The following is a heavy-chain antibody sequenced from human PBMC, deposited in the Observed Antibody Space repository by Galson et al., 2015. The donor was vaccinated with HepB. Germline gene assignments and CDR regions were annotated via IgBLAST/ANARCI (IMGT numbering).Heavy chain of an antibody. CDR3: ARDRAHGYGDQLHAFDI. CDR2: INPTAGNT. CDR1: EYTFTNYF. V-gene: IGHV1-46*01. J-gene: IGHJ3*02. D-gene: IGHD5-18*01. Sequence: SVKVSCKASEYTFTNYFLHWIRQAPGQGLEWLGKINPTAGNTNYAQNFQDRLSLTRDTSTSTIYMELSSLKSDGTAVYYCARDRAHGYGDQLHAFDIWGQGTMVTVSS.